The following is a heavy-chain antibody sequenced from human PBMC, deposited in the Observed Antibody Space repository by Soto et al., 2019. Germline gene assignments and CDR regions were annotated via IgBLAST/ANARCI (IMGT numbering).Heavy chain of an antibody. CDR3: ARGIXAKVVQTDAPDKYYFDS. J-gene: IGHJ4*02. CDR2: INHGGSN. D-gene: IGHD2-2*01. CDR1: GSSINSSGYY. Sequence: SETLSLTCTVSGSSINSSGYYWGWIRQPPGKGLEWIGEINHGGSNSYNPSLKSRITISVDTSKNQFSLRLSSVTAADTGVYYCARGIXAKVVQTDAPDKYYFDSWGRGTLVTVSS. V-gene: IGHV4-39*07.